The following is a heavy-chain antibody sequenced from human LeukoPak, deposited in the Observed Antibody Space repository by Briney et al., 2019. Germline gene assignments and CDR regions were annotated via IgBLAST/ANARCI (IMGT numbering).Heavy chain of an antibody. Sequence: GGSLRLSCAASGFTFSNYWMSWVRQAPGKGLEWVSAISGSGGSTYYADSVKGRFTISRDNSKNTLYLQMNSLRAEDTAVYYCAKDQRAYCGGDCYGGAFDIWGQGTMVTVSS. CDR1: GFTFSNYW. V-gene: IGHV3-23*01. CDR3: AKDQRAYCGGDCYGGAFDI. J-gene: IGHJ3*02. CDR2: ISGSGGST. D-gene: IGHD2-21*01.